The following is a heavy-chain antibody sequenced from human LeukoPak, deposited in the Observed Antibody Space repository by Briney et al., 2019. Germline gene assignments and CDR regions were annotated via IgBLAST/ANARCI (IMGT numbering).Heavy chain of an antibody. CDR2: MNPNSGNT. CDR3: ARAPHRPSPGYYYYGMDV. J-gene: IGHJ6*02. Sequence: GASVKVSCKASGYTFTSYDINWVRQATGQGLEWMGWMNPNSGNTGYAQKFQGRVTMTRNTSISTAYMELSSLRSEDTAVYYCARAPHRPSPGYYYYGMDVGGQGPTVPAS. D-gene: IGHD6-6*01. V-gene: IGHV1-8*01. CDR1: GYTFTSYD.